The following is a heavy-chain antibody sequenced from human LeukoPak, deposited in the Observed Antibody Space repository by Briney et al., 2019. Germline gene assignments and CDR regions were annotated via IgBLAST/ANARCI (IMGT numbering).Heavy chain of an antibody. V-gene: IGHV4-4*02. CDR1: GGSISSSNW. CDR2: IYHSGST. D-gene: IGHD6-19*01. Sequence: PSGTLSLTCAVSGGSISSSNWWSWVRQPPGKGLEWIGEIYHSGSTNYNPSLKSRVTISVDKSKNQFSLKLSSVTAADTAVYYCARDQEAVAGTGVGYYYYGMDVWGQGTTVTVSS. J-gene: IGHJ6*02. CDR3: ARDQEAVAGTGVGYYYYGMDV.